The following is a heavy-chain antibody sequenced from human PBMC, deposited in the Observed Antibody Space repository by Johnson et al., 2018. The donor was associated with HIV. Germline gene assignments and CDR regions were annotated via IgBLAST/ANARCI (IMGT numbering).Heavy chain of an antibody. V-gene: IGHV3-15*01. J-gene: IGHJ3*02. Sequence: VQLVESGGGVVRPGGSLTLSCAASGFIFSHAWMSWVRQAPGKGLEWVGRIKRESDGGTRDYAAPVKGRFTISRDDSKNTLFLQMNSLKIDDTAVYYCTRGVNSEGGSIWGQGTMVTVSS. CDR2: IKRESDGGTR. D-gene: IGHD3-16*01. CDR3: TRGVNSEGGSI. CDR1: GFIFSHAW.